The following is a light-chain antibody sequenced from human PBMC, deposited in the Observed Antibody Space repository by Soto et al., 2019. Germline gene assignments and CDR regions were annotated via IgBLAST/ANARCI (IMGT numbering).Light chain of an antibody. V-gene: IGKV3-15*01. CDR2: AAS. J-gene: IGKJ1*01. Sequence: VMTQSPATLSVSPGDTATLSCRASQRLGSNLAWYQQKPGQAPRLLIFAASTRATGVPARFSGSGSATEFILTNSRLKSEDFAVYSCQQYNDWPLTFRQGTKVEI. CDR3: QQYNDWPLT. CDR1: QRLGSN.